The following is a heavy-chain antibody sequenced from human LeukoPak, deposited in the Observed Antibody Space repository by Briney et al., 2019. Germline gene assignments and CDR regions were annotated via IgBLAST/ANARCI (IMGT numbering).Heavy chain of an antibody. D-gene: IGHD2-15*01. V-gene: IGHV3-23*01. CDR3: AKVVVVVAATRPYFDY. Sequence: PGGSLRLSCAASGFTFSSYAMSWVRQAPGKGLEWVSAISGSGGSTYYADSVKGRFTISRDNSKNTLYLQMNSLRAEDTAVYYCAKVVVVVAATRPYFDYWGQGTLVTVSS. CDR2: ISGSGGST. CDR1: GFTFSSYA. J-gene: IGHJ4*02.